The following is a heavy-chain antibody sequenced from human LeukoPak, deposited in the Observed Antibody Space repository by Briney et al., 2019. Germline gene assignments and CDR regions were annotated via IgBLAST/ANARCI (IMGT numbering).Heavy chain of an antibody. Sequence: SETLSLTCTVSGYSISSGYYWSWIRQPPGKGLEWIGEINHSGSTNYNPSLKSRVTISVDTSKNQFSLKLSSVTAADTAVYYCARVSWSFFDYWGQGTLVTVSS. CDR3: ARVSWSFFDY. CDR1: GYSISSGYY. J-gene: IGHJ4*02. D-gene: IGHD6-13*01. V-gene: IGHV4-38-2*02. CDR2: INHSGST.